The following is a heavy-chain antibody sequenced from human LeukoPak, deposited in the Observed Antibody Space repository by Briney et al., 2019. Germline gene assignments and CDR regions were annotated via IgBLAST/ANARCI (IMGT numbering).Heavy chain of an antibody. V-gene: IGHV4-34*01. J-gene: IGHJ4*02. CDR3: ARHGGDYDFWSGYFGY. Sequence: SETLSLTCAVYGGSFSGYYWSWIRQPPGKGLEWIGEINHSGSTYYNPSLKSRVTISVDTSKNQFSLKLSSVTAADTAVYYCARHGGDYDFWSGYFGYWGQGTLVTVSS. D-gene: IGHD3-3*01. CDR2: INHSGST. CDR1: GGSFSGYY.